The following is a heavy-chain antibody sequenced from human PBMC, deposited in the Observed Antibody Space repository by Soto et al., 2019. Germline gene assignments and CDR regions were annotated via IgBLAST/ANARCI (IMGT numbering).Heavy chain of an antibody. J-gene: IGHJ4*02. CDR1: GFTFSSYG. D-gene: IGHD3-16*01. V-gene: IGHV3-30*18. Sequence: GGSLRLSCAASGFTFSSYGMHWVRQAPGKGLEWVAVISYDGSNKYYADSVKGRFTISRDNSKNTLYLQMNSLRAEDTAVYYCAKYQGGFVGRGWHWGTDSYFDKLGQGNLVTLSS. CDR2: ISYDGSNK. CDR3: AKYQGGFVGRGWHWGTDSYFDK.